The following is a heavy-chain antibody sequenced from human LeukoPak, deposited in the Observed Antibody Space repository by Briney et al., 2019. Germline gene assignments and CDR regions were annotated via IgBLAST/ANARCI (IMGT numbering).Heavy chain of an antibody. J-gene: IGHJ6*03. D-gene: IGHD2-21*01. CDR2: IWYDGSNK. Sequence: GGSLRLSCAASGFTFSSYAMHWVRQAPGKGLEWVAVIWYDGSNKYYADSVKGRFTISRDNSKNTLYLQMNSLRAEDTAVYYCATGPGRLDYYYYMDVWGKGTTVTVSS. V-gene: IGHV3-33*01. CDR3: ATGPGRLDYYYYMDV. CDR1: GFTFSSYA.